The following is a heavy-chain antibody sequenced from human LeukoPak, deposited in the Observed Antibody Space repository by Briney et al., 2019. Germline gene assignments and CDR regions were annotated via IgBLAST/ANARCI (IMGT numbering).Heavy chain of an antibody. D-gene: IGHD3-3*01. CDR3: ARDYRAPQYYDFWSGFPDY. CDR2: TSYDGSNN. CDR1: GFTFSSYA. V-gene: IGHV3-30*04. J-gene: IGHJ4*02. Sequence: PGGSLRLSCAASGFTFSSYAMHWVCQAPGKGLEWVAVTSYDGSNNKYADSVKGRFTISRDNSKKTLYLQMDSLRAEDTAVYYCARDYRAPQYYDFWSGFPDYWGQGTLVTVSS.